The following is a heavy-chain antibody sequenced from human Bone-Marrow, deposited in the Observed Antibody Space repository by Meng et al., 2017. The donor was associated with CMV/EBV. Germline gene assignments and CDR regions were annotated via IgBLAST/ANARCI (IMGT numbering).Heavy chain of an antibody. D-gene: IGHD3-3*01. V-gene: IGHV1-46*01. CDR3: ARATSTIFGVILYRHFDY. CDR2: INPSGDNT. J-gene: IGHJ4*02. CDR1: GYTFTSYG. Sequence: ASVKVSCKASGYTFTSYGISWVRQAPGQGLEWMGIINPSGDNTNYAQNYQGRVTITRDTSTSTVYMELSSLRSEDTAVYYCARATSTIFGVILYRHFDYWGQGTQVTVSS.